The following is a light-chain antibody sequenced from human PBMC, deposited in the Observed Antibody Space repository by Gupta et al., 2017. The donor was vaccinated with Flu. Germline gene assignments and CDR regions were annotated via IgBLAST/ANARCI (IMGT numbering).Light chain of an antibody. CDR1: KDISDF. J-gene: IGKJ4*01. V-gene: IGKV1-33*01. Sequence: DIQMPPSPSLLSASVGDRATITCPASKDISDFLDWYQQKPGKAPKLLISDASTLETGVPSRFSGSGSGTEFTLTISSLQPEDIATYYCQQFYNLLLTFGGGTKVEIK. CDR2: DAS. CDR3: QQFYNLLLT.